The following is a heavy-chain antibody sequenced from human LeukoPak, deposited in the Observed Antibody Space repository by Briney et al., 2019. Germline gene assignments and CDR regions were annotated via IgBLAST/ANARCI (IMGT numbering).Heavy chain of an antibody. CDR3: ARSGSKVKGMDV. CDR1: GFTFSSYA. Sequence: GGSLRLSCAASGFTFSSYAMSWVRQAPGKGLEWVSAISGSGGSTYYADSVKGRFTISRDNAKNSLYLQMKSLRAEDTALYYCARSGSKVKGMDVWGQGTTVTVSS. J-gene: IGHJ6*02. V-gene: IGHV3-23*01. D-gene: IGHD3-10*01. CDR2: ISGSGGST.